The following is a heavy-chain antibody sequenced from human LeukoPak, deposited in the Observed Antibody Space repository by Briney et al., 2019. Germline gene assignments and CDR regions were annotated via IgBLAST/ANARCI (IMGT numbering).Heavy chain of an antibody. J-gene: IGHJ3*02. CDR2: IYHSGST. V-gene: IGHV4-4*02. CDR1: GGSISSSNW. CDR3: ARARNYYDSSGSRAFDI. Sequence: SGTLSLTCAVSGGSISSSNWWSWVRQPPGKGLEWIGEIYHSGSTNYNPSLKSRVTISVDKSKNQFSLKLSSVTAADTAVYYCARARNYYDSSGSRAFDIWGQGTMVTVSS. D-gene: IGHD3-22*01.